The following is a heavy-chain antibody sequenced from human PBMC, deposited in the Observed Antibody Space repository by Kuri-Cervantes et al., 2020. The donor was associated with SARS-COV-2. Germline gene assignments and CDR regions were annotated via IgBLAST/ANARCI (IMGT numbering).Heavy chain of an antibody. V-gene: IGHV4-59*12. J-gene: IGHJ4*02. CDR3: ARLGSGWPGIDF. CDR2: INYSGSA. CDR1: GGSISSDY. D-gene: IGHD6-19*01. Sequence: SETLSLTCTVSGGSISSDYWSWIRQPPGKGLEWIGFINYSGSANYNPSLKSRVSITVYTSKNQFSLRLSSVTAADTAVYFCARLGSGWPGIDFWGQGTLVTVSS.